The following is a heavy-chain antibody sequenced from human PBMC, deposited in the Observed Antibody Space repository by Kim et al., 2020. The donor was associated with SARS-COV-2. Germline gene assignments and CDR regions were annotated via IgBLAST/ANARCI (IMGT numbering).Heavy chain of an antibody. J-gene: IGHJ4*02. V-gene: IGHV4-34*01. D-gene: IGHD3-9*01. Sequence: DYNPSLKSRVAISVDTSKKEVALRLYSVTAADTAVYFCARGYKTDWYVGTNWGQGTLVTVSS. CDR3: ARGYKTDWYVGTN.